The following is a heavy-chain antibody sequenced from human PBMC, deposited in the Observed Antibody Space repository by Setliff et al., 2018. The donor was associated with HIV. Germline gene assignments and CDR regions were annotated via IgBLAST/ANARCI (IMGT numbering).Heavy chain of an antibody. CDR3: ARVGASGVASSMDYHYYMDV. CDR1: GGSVSSGGYY. V-gene: IGHV4-61*08. CDR2: IFASGST. J-gene: IGHJ6*03. D-gene: IGHD2-2*01. Sequence: SETLSLTCTVSGGSVSSGGYYWSWIRQHPGRGLEWIGHIFASGSTKYNPSLESRVTMSVDTSRTQFSLKLRSVTAADTAVYYCARVGASGVASSMDYHYYMDVWGKGTSVTVSS.